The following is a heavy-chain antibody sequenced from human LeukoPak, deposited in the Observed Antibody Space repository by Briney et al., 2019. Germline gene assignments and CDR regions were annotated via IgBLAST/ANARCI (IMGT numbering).Heavy chain of an antibody. Sequence: PGGSLRLSCAASGFTFSSYEMNWVRQAPGKGLEWVSYISSSGSTIYYADSVKGRFTISRDNAKNSLYLQMNSLRAEDTAVYYCARGAGAHDFDYWGQGTLVTVSS. CDR3: ARGAGAHDFDY. V-gene: IGHV3-48*03. J-gene: IGHJ4*02. CDR1: GFTFSSYE. CDR2: ISSSGSTI. D-gene: IGHD1-14*01.